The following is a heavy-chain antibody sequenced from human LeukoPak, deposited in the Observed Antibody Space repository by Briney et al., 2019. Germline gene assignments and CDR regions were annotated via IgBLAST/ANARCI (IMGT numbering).Heavy chain of an antibody. Sequence: SETLSLTCAVSGGSITGPYWNWIRQTPGMRLEWIGYTSHSRTTIYNSYFKGRATMSIDTSKNQFSLKLTSVTAADTAVYYCASCTAVTDTPGSYRFDYWGQGTLVTVSS. J-gene: IGHJ4*02. D-gene: IGHD6-19*01. CDR1: GGSITGPY. CDR2: TSHSRTT. CDR3: ASCTAVTDTPGSYRFDY. V-gene: IGHV4-59*11.